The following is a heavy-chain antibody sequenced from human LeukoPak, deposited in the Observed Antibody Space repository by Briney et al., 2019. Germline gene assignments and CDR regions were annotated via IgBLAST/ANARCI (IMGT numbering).Heavy chain of an antibody. CDR1: GYTFTGYY. Sequence: ASVKVSCKASGYTFTGYYMHWVRQAPGQGLEWMGWINPNSGGTNYAQKFQGRVTMTRDTSISTAYVELSRLRSDDTAVYYCARESLYDILTPDYWGQGTLVTVSS. D-gene: IGHD3-9*01. V-gene: IGHV1-2*02. J-gene: IGHJ4*02. CDR3: ARESLYDILTPDY. CDR2: INPNSGGT.